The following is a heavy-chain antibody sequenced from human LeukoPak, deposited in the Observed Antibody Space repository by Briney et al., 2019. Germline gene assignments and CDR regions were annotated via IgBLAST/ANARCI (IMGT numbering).Heavy chain of an antibody. Sequence: SETLSLTRSVSGGSISSRNWWSWVRHPPGKGLEWMGEIYHSGSTNYNPSLKIQVTISVDKSKNQFSLKLSSVTAADKAVYYCGKGIEVAGTGDAFDIWGQGTMVTVSS. J-gene: IGHJ3*02. CDR1: GGSISSRNW. D-gene: IGHD6-19*01. CDR3: GKGIEVAGTGDAFDI. V-gene: IGHV4-4*02. CDR2: IYHSGST.